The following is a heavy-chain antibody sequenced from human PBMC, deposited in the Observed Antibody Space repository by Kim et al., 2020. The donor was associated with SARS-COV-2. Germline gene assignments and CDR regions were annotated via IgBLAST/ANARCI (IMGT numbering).Heavy chain of an antibody. V-gene: IGHV3-48*03. D-gene: IGHD3-22*01. CDR3: ARAPSTMIVVVINAYFDY. J-gene: IGHJ4*02. Sequence: KGRFTISRDNAKNSLYLQMNSLRAEDTAVYYCARAPSTMIVVVINAYFDYWGQGTLVTVSS.